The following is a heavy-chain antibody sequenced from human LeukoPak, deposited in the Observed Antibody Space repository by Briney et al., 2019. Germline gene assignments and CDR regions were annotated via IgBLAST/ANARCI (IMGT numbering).Heavy chain of an antibody. CDR3: ARYFAS. CDR1: GFIFSNYS. CDR2: ISSSGSTT. Sequence: GRSLRLSCAASGFIFSNYSMNWVRQAPGKGLEWVSYISSSGSTTSYADSVKGRFTISRDNAKNSLFLLMNSLREEDTAVYFCARYFASWGQGTLVTVSS. J-gene: IGHJ4*02. V-gene: IGHV3-48*02.